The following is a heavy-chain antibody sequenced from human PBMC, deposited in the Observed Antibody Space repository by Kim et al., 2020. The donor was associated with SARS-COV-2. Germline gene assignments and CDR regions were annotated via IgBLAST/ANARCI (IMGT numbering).Heavy chain of an antibody. V-gene: IGHV4-59*08. CDR3: ARSHTRPIFGVVTPFDY. CDR1: GGSISSYY. Sequence: SETLSLTCTVSGGSISSYYWSWIRQPPGKGLEWIGYIYYSGSTNYNPSLKSRVTISVDTSKNQFYLKLSSVTAADPAVYYCARSHTRPIFGVVTPFDYWGQGTPVTVSS. D-gene: IGHD3-3*01. J-gene: IGHJ4*02. CDR2: IYYSGST.